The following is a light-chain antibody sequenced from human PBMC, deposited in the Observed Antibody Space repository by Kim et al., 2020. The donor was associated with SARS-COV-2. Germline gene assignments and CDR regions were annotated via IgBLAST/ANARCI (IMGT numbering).Light chain of an antibody. CDR3: AAWDDSLSGRV. V-gene: IGLV1-47*01. J-gene: IGLJ2*01. Sequence: QSAVTQPPSASGTPGQRVTISCSGSSTSIGSNYVYWYQRLPGTAPKLLIYRNNERPSGVPDRFSGSKSGTSASLAISGLRSEDEGDYYCAAWDDSLSGRVFGGGTQLTVL. CDR1: STSIGSNY. CDR2: RNN.